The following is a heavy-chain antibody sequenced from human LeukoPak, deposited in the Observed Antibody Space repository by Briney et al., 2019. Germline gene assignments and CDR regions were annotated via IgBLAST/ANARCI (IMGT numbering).Heavy chain of an antibody. Sequence: GGSLRLSCAASGFTFSDYYMSWIRQAPGKGLEWVSYISSSGSTIYYADSVKGRFTISRDNAKNSLYLQMNSLRAEDTAVHYCARGCSSTSCYLKAFDIWGQGTMVTVSS. CDR1: GFTFSDYY. D-gene: IGHD2-2*01. V-gene: IGHV3-11*01. CDR2: ISSSGSTI. CDR3: ARGCSSTSCYLKAFDI. J-gene: IGHJ3*02.